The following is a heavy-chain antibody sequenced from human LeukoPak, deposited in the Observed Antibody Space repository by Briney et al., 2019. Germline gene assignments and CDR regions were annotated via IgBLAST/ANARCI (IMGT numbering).Heavy chain of an antibody. J-gene: IGHJ6*03. D-gene: IGHD5-12*01. CDR3: ARGFISSGYDIPYYYYYMDV. CDR2: IIPIFGTA. V-gene: IGHV1-69*05. Sequence: GSSXKVSCKASGGTFISYAISWVRQAPGQGREGMGGIIPIFGTAKYAQKFKGRVTITTDEYTRTAYMELSSLRSEDTAVYYCARGFISSGYDIPYYYYYMDVWGKGTTVTVSS. CDR1: GGTFISYA.